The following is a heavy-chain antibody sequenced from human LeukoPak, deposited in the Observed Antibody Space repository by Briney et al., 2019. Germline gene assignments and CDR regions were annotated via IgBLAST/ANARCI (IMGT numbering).Heavy chain of an antibody. J-gene: IGHJ5*02. CDR3: ARDRGPFVAIDNNWFDP. V-gene: IGHV3-23*01. D-gene: IGHD3-3*02. CDR1: GFKFNILA. CDR2: ISGYGDTT. Sequence: GRSLRLSCAASGFKFNILAMSWVRQAPGKGLEWVSSISGYGDTTYYADSVKGRFTLSRDNSKGTLDLQMFSLRAEDTAVYYCARDRGPFVAIDNNWFDPWGQGTRVTVSS.